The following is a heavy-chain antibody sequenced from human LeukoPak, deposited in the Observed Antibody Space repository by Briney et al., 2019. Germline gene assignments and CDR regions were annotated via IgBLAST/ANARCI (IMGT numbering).Heavy chain of an antibody. D-gene: IGHD3-10*01. V-gene: IGHV3-53*01. CDR3: ARERRGFVDY. CDR2: IYSGGST. CDR1: GFPVSSNY. J-gene: IGHJ4*02. Sequence: PGGSLSLSCAASGFPVSSNYMSWVRQAPGKGLEWVSVIYSGGSTYYADSVKGRFTISRDNSKNTLYLQMNSLRAEDTAVYYCARERRGFVDYWGQGTLVTVSS.